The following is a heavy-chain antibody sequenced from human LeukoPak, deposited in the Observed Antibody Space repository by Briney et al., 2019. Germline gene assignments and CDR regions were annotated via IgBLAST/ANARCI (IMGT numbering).Heavy chain of an antibody. Sequence: GGSLRLSCAASGFTFSSYGMSWVRQAPGKGLEWVSAISGSGGSTYYADSVKGRFTISRDNSKNTLYLQMNSLRAEDTAVYYCAGPGQYYFDYWGQGTLVTVSS. CDR2: ISGSGGST. CDR3: AGPGQYYFDY. CDR1: GFTFSSYG. V-gene: IGHV3-23*01. J-gene: IGHJ4*02. D-gene: IGHD1-1*01.